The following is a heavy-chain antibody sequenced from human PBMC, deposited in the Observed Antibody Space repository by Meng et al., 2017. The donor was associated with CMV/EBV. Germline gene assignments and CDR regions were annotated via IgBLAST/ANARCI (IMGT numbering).Heavy chain of an antibody. Sequence: GESLKISCAASGFTFSSYWMHWVRQAPGKGLVWVSRINSDGSSTSYADSVKGRFTISRDNAKNTLYLQMNSLRAEDTAVYYCARGGYYYDSSGYLKGWGQGTLVTVS. CDR3: ARGGYYYDSSGYLKG. CDR1: GFTFSSYW. D-gene: IGHD3-22*01. J-gene: IGHJ4*02. V-gene: IGHV3-74*01. CDR2: INSDGSST.